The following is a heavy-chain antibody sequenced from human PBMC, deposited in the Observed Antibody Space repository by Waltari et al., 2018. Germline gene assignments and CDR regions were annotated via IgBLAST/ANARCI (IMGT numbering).Heavy chain of an antibody. Sequence: QVQLVQSGAEVKKPGSSVKVSCKASGGTFSSYAISWFRQAPGQGLEWMGGSIPIFGTANYAQKFQGRVTITADESTSTAYMELSSLRSEDTAVYYCARGYCSGGSCYSFFDYWGQGTLVTVSS. D-gene: IGHD2-15*01. J-gene: IGHJ4*02. CDR3: ARGYCSGGSCYSFFDY. CDR2: SIPIFGTA. V-gene: IGHV1-69*01. CDR1: GGTFSSYA.